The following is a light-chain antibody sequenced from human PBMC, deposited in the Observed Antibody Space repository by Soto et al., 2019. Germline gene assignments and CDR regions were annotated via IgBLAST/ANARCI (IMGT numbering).Light chain of an antibody. Sequence: EIVLPQSPATLSFSPGERATLSCRASQYINTRLAWYQHRPGQAPRLLIYRTCIRAAGIPARFSASGSGTDFTLTISDLQPEDFALYYCHQRQSWPRTFGQGTKVDIK. CDR1: QYINTR. CDR3: HQRQSWPRT. V-gene: IGKV3-11*01. J-gene: IGKJ1*01. CDR2: RTC.